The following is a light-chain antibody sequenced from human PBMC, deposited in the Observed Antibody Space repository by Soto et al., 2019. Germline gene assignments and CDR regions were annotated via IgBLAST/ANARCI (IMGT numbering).Light chain of an antibody. CDR2: AAS. CDR1: KHVRSRY. Sequence: EFVLTKATSTLSCPPWESATLSCRASKHVRSRYLAWYQQTPGQTPRLLIYAASSRETGIPDRFSGSGSGTDFTLTISSLGPEDFAVYYCQRRSKWSPAFGGGTKVDIK. J-gene: IGKJ4*01. CDR3: QRRSKWSPA. V-gene: IGKV3D-20*02.